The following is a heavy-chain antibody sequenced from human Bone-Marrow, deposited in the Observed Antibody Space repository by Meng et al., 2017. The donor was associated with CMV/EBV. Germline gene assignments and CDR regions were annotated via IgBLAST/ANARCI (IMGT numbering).Heavy chain of an antibody. CDR3: AKDKGDIVVVPAAIYY. CDR2: INWNGGST. CDR1: GFTFDDYG. V-gene: IGHV3-20*04. D-gene: IGHD2-2*01. J-gene: IGHJ4*02. Sequence: GESLKISCAASGFTFDDYGMSWVRQAPGKGLEWVSGINWNGGSTGYADSVKGRFTISRDNAKNSLYLQMNSLRAEDTAVYYCAKDKGDIVVVPAAIYYCGQGTLVAVSS.